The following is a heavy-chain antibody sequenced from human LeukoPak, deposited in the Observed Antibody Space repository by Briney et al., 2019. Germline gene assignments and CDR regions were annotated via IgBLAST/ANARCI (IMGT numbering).Heavy chain of an antibody. D-gene: IGHD2-2*01. V-gene: IGHV1-18*01. CDR3: ARAGEYCSSTSCYGGYFDY. J-gene: IGHJ4*02. Sequence: ASVKVSCKASGYTFTSYGISWVRQAPGQGLEWMGWISAYNGNTNYAQKLQGRVTMTTDTSTSTAYMELRSLRSDDTAVYYCARAGEYCSSTSCYGGYFDYWGQGTLVTVSS. CDR1: GYTFTSYG. CDR2: ISAYNGNT.